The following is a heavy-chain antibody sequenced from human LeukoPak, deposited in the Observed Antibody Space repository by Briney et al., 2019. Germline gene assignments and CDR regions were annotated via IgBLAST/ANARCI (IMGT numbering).Heavy chain of an antibody. CDR2: ISDSGDST. CDR3: ARDYAHVVVVAAIDY. D-gene: IGHD2-15*01. CDR1: GFTFSSYA. Sequence: GGSLRLSCAASGFTFSSYAMSWVRQAPGKGLEWVAGISDSGDSTYYTDSVKGRFTISRDNSKNTLYLQMNSLRAEDTAVYYCARDYAHVVVVAAIDYWGQGTLVTVSS. V-gene: IGHV3-23*01. J-gene: IGHJ4*02.